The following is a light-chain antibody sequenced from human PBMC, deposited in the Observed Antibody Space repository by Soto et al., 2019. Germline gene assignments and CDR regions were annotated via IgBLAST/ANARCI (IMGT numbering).Light chain of an antibody. V-gene: IGKV3-20*01. CDR2: AAS. CDR1: RSFASSY. Sequence: EIVLTQSPGTLSLSPGERATLSCRASRSFASSYLAWYQRKPGQSPRLLICAASKRATGIPDRLTGSGSGTDFTLTISSVEPEDCAVYYCQHYGPSTPYTFGQGTKVDIK. CDR3: QHYGPSTPYT. J-gene: IGKJ2*01.